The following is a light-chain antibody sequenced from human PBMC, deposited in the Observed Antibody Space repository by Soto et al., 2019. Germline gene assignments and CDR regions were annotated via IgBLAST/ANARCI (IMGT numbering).Light chain of an antibody. CDR2: EVS. Sequence: QSALTQPASVSGSPGQSITISCTGTSSDVGGYNYVSWYQHHPGKAPKLMIYEVSNRPSGVSNRFSGSKSGNTASLTISGLQPEDEADYYCSSYTSSSSWVFGGGTQLTVL. CDR3: SSYTSSSSWV. CDR1: SSDVGGYNY. V-gene: IGLV2-14*01. J-gene: IGLJ3*02.